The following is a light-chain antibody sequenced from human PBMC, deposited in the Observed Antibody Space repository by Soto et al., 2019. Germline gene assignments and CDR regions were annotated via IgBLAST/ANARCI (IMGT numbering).Light chain of an antibody. J-gene: IGKJ2*01. CDR2: KAS. CDR1: QSISSW. CDR3: QQYNSYPYT. V-gene: IGKV1-5*03. Sequence: DIQMTQSPSTLSASVGDRVTITCRASQSISSWLAWYQQKPGKAPKLLIYKASSLESGVPSRFSGSGSGTAFTLTISSLQPDDFANYYCQQYNSYPYTFGQRNKLEIK.